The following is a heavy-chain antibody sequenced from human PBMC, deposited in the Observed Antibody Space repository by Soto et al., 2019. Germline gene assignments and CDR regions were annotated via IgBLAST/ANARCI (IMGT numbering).Heavy chain of an antibody. V-gene: IGHV3-21*04. CDR1: GFTFSDFT. J-gene: IGHJ4*02. CDR3: AREADDGYYSDY. D-gene: IGHD3-16*01. Sequence: LRLSCAASGFTFSDFTMNWVRQAPGKGLEWVACISSSSSYISYADSVRGRFSLSRDNAKSSLYLQMNSLRVEDTAVYFCAREADDGYYSDYWGQGSLVTVSS. CDR2: ISSSSSYI.